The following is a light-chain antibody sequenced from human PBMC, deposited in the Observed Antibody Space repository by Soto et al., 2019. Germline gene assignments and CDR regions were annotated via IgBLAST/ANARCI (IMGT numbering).Light chain of an antibody. CDR2: DVS. CDR1: STDIGRYNY. Sequence: QSALTQPASVSGSPGQSITISCTGTSTDIGRYNYVSWYQQHPGKAPKLMIYDVSNRPSGVSNRFSGSKSGNTASLTISGLQAEDEADYYCSSYTSSSTYVFGIGTKV. J-gene: IGLJ1*01. V-gene: IGLV2-14*03. CDR3: SSYTSSSTYV.